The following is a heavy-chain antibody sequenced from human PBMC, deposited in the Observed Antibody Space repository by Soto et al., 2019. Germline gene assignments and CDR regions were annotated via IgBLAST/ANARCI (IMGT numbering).Heavy chain of an antibody. V-gene: IGHV1-18*01. D-gene: IGHD3-10*01. CDR3: ARDPGGARGFDF. CDR1: GYPFTVFG. CDR2: MSPYNGHT. Sequence: QVQLMQSGPEVKKPGASLKVSCKASGYPFTVFGISWVRQAPGQGLEWMGWMSPYNGHTNYAQKLQGRVTMTPDTSTSTAYMELRSLRSDDTAVYYCARDPGGARGFDFWGQGTLVTVSS. J-gene: IGHJ5*01.